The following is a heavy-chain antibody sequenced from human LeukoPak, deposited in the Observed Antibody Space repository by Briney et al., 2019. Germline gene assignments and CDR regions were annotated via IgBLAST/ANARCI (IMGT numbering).Heavy chain of an antibody. D-gene: IGHD2-15*01. Sequence: PAETLSLPYSVWGHSIKEHYWPGTAQPPGGGREGFAYIFSSVSTNYNPSLKSRVTISIDTAKSQFSLKLTSVTAADAGVYYCSRQRCSGGSCYRVDQLYYMDVWGKGTTVTVSS. V-gene: IGHV4-4*09. CDR3: SRQRCSGGSCYRVDQLYYMDV. CDR2: IFSSVST. CDR1: GHSIKEHY. J-gene: IGHJ6*03.